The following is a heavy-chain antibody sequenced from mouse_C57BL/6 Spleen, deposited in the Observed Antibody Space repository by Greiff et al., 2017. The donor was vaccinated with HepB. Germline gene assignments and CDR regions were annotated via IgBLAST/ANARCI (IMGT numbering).Heavy chain of an antibody. CDR3: SCERAWFAY. V-gene: IGHV1-82*01. Sequence: VQLVESGPELVKPGASVKISCKASGYAFSSSWMNWVKQRPGKGLEWIGRIYPGDGDTNYNGKFKGKATLTADKSSSTAYMQLSSLTSEDSAVYFCSCERAWFAYWGQGTLVTVSA. CDR1: GYAFSSSW. J-gene: IGHJ3*01. CDR2: IYPGDGDT.